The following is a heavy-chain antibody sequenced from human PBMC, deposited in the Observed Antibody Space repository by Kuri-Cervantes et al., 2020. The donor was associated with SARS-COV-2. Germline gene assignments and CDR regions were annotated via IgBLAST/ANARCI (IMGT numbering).Heavy chain of an antibody. D-gene: IGHD6-19*01. J-gene: IGHJ4*02. Sequence: SETLSLTCAVYGGSFSGYYWSWIRQPPGKGLEWIGEINHSGSTNYNPSLKSRVTISVDTSMNQFSLKLSSVTAADTAVYYCARHGARIAVAGGGVDYWGQGTLVTVSS. CDR3: ARHGARIAVAGGGVDY. CDR2: INHSGST. CDR1: GGSFSGYY. V-gene: IGHV4-34*01.